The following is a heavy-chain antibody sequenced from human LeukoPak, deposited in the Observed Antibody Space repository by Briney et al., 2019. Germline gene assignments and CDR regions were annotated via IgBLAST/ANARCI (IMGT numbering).Heavy chain of an antibody. CDR3: ARVMTTAEDAFDI. V-gene: IGHV1-2*02. CDR1: GYTVTRYD. Sequence: GASGKVSCKAAGYTVTRYDMHWVRQAPGQGLEWRGWINPNSGGTNYAQKFQGRVTMTRDTSISTAYMELSRLRSDDTAVYYCARVMTTAEDAFDIWGQGTMVTVSS. CDR2: INPNSGGT. D-gene: IGHD4-17*01. J-gene: IGHJ3*02.